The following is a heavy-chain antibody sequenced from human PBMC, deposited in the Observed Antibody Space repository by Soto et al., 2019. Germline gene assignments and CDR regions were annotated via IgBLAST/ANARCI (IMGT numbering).Heavy chain of an antibody. V-gene: IGHV4-59*08. Sequence: SETLSLTCTVSGGSISNYYWIWIRQPPGKGLEWIGYIHYSGNTKYNPSLKSRVTISADTSKDQFSLKLTSVTAADTAVYYCARGHYDFWSGYFATIDYWGQGTLVTVSS. CDR2: IHYSGNT. J-gene: IGHJ4*02. CDR1: GGSISNYY. D-gene: IGHD3-3*01. CDR3: ARGHYDFWSGYFATIDY.